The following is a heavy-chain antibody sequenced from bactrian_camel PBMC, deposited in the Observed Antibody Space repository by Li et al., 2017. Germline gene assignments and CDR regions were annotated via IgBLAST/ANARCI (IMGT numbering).Heavy chain of an antibody. D-gene: IGHD4*01. CDR2: VDTDGRT. CDR1: GYTHDRYC. Sequence: VQLVESGGGSVQAGGSLRLSCTASGYTHDRYCMAWFRQTPGKKREGVAAVDTDGRTTYEDSAQGRFTISRDNAKNTVYLQMNSLKPEDTATYYCAAGAYYNYYDNCLGNFGYWGQGTQVTVS. J-gene: IGHJ6*01. V-gene: IGHV3S53*01. CDR3: AAGAYYNYYDNCLGNFGY.